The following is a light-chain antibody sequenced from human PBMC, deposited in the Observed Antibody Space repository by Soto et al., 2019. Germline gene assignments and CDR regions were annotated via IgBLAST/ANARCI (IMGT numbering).Light chain of an antibody. V-gene: IGLV2-14*01. CDR2: EVT. J-gene: IGLJ1*01. Sequence: ALTQPASVSGSPGQSITISCTGTSSDVGGYNFVSWYQQRPGEAPKLIIYEVTNRPSGLFNRFSGSKSGNTASLTISGLQTEDEADYYCSSYTTGSPYVFGTGTKVTVL. CDR1: SSDVGGYNF. CDR3: SSYTTGSPYV.